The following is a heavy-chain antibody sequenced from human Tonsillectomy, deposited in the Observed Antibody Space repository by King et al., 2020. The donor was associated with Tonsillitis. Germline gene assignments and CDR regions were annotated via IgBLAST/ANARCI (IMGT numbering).Heavy chain of an antibody. CDR1: GFTFSSYA. CDR2: ISGSGDNT. V-gene: IGHV3-23*04. Sequence: QLVQSGGGLVQPGWSLILSCAAYGFTFSSYAINLVRQAPGQMLEWVSAISGSGDNTYYADSVKGRFTISRDNSKNTLYLQMDSLRAEDTAVYYCAKDKWQLLQGFDYWGQGTLVTVSS. D-gene: IGHD1-26*01. CDR3: AKDKWQLLQGFDY. J-gene: IGHJ4*02.